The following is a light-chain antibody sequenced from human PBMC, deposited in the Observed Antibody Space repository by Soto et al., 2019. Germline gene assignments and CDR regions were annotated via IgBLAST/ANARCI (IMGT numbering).Light chain of an antibody. CDR3: QQRSSWPGT. V-gene: IGKV3D-20*02. J-gene: IGKJ1*01. CDR2: VPS. Sequence: IVLTQSPGTLSLSPGEGATLSCRASQSVSSNYLALYQQKPGQAPRLLIYVPSNRATGIPDRFSGSGSGTDFTLTISSLQREDFAVYYCQQRSSWPGTFGQGTKV. CDR1: QSVSSNY.